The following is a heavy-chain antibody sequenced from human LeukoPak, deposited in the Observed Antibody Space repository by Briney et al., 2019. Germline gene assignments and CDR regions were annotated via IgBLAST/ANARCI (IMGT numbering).Heavy chain of an antibody. Sequence: PGGSLRLSCAASGFTFSSYEMSWLRQAPGKGLEWVSYISSSGSTIYYADSVKGQFTISRDNAKNSLYLQMNSLRAEDTAVYYCARFSGSRRYYYYYGMDVWGQGTTVTVSS. V-gene: IGHV3-48*03. CDR2: ISSSGSTI. D-gene: IGHD1-26*01. CDR3: ARFSGSRRYYYYYGMDV. J-gene: IGHJ6*02. CDR1: GFTFSSYE.